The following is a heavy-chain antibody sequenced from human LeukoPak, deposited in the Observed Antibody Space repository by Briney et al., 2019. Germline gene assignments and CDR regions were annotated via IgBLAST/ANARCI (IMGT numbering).Heavy chain of an antibody. CDR1: GFTFSSYG. J-gene: IGHJ1*01. CDR3: ARGKGYNDAEYLQH. CDR2: IWYDGSNK. Sequence: PGGSLRLSCAASGFTFSSYGMHWVRQAPGKGLEWVAVIWYDGSNKCYGDSVKGRFTISRDNSKKTLYLQMNSLRVEDTAVYYCARGKGYNDAEYLQHWGQGTLVTVS. V-gene: IGHV3-33*01. D-gene: IGHD5-18*01.